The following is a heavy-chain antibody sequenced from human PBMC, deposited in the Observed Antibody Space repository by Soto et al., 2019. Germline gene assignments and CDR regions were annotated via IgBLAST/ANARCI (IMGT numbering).Heavy chain of an antibody. V-gene: IGHV3-43*01. CDR2: ISWDGGST. CDR1: GFTFDDYT. J-gene: IGHJ6*02. D-gene: IGHD3-22*01. CDR3: AKDSDSSGYYYYYGMDV. Sequence: EVQLVESGGVVVQPGGSLRLSCAASGFTFDDYTMHWVRQAPGKGLEWVSLISWDGGSTYYADSVKGRFTISRDNSKNSLYLQMNSLRTEDTALYYCAKDSDSSGYYYYYGMDVWGQGTTVTVSS.